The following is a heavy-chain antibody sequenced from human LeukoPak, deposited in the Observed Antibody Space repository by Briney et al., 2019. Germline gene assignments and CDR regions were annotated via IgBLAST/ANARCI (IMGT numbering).Heavy chain of an antibody. V-gene: IGHV4-39*07. Sequence: SETLSLTCTVSGGSISSSNYYWGWIRQPPGKGLEWIGSVSYSGSMHYNPSLKSRVTISVDTSKNQFSLKLSSVTAADTAVYFCARAYSSSWYFNWFDPWGQGTLVTVSS. CDR3: ARAYSSSWYFNWFDP. CDR2: VSYSGSM. J-gene: IGHJ5*02. CDR1: GGSISSSNYY. D-gene: IGHD6-13*01.